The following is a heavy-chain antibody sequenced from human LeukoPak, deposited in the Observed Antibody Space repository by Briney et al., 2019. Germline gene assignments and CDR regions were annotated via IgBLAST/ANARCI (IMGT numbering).Heavy chain of an antibody. Sequence: PSETLSLTCTVSGGSISSGIYYWAWIRQPPGKALEWIGSIYYRGNTYYNPSLKSRVTLSVDTSKNQFSLNLSSVTAADTAVYYCARHGDGGPAEYFRHWGQGTLVTVSS. V-gene: IGHV4-39*01. CDR2: IYYRGNT. J-gene: IGHJ1*01. CDR3: ARHGDGGPAEYFRH. D-gene: IGHD4-23*01. CDR1: GGSISSGIYY.